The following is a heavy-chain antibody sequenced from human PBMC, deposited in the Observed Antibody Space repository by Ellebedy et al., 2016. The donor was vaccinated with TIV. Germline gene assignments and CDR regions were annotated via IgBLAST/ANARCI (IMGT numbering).Heavy chain of an antibody. CDR2: IYQDGSNQ. CDR3: ARRGSYGDYAVQVNSWFDR. CDR1: GFSFRSYW. D-gene: IGHD3-16*01. V-gene: IGHV3-7*01. Sequence: GGSLRLSCVASGFSFRSYWMSWVRQAPGKGLEWVANIYQDGSNQYYVDSVTGRFTISRDNAKNSLFLQMNSLRVEDTAVYYCARRGSYGDYAVQVNSWFDRWGRGTLVSVSS. J-gene: IGHJ5*02.